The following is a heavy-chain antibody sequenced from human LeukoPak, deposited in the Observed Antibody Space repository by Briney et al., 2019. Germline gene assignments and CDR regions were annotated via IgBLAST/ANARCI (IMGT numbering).Heavy chain of an antibody. CDR1: GVSISSYY. CDR2: IYTSGST. Sequence: PSETLSLTCTVSGVSISSYYWSWIRQPAGKGLEWIGRIYTSGSTNYNPSLKRRVTMSVDTSKNQFSLKLSSVTAADTAVDYCARASDYDFWSGYVFDYWGQGTLVTVSS. D-gene: IGHD3-3*01. V-gene: IGHV4-4*07. J-gene: IGHJ4*02. CDR3: ARASDYDFWSGYVFDY.